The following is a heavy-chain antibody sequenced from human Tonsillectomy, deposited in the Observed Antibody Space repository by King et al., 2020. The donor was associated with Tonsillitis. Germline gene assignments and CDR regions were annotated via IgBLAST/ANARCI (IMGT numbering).Heavy chain of an antibody. CDR1: GFSLSTSALC. J-gene: IGHJ4*02. CDR3: ARISNDFWSGYADY. V-gene: IGHV2-70*01. CDR2: IDWDDV. Sequence: TLKESGPALVKPTQTLTLTCTFSGFSLSTSALCVSWIRQPPGKALEWLALIDWDDVSTSLKTRLTISKDTSKNQVVLTMTNMDPVDTATYYCARISNDFWSGYADYWGQGTLVTVSS. D-gene: IGHD3-3*01.